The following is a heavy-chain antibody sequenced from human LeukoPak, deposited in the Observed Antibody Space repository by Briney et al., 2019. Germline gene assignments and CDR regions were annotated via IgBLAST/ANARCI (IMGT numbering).Heavy chain of an antibody. CDR3: ARGRDYYGSGSYPIN. D-gene: IGHD3-10*01. CDR2: IWYDGSNK. J-gene: IGHJ4*02. CDR1: GFTFSSYG. V-gene: IGHV3-33*01. Sequence: GRSLRLSCAASGFTFSSYGMHWVRQAPGKGLEWVAVIWYDGSNKYYADSVKGRFTISRDNSKSTLYLQMNSLRAEDTAVYYCARGRDYYGSGSYPINWGQGTLVTVSS.